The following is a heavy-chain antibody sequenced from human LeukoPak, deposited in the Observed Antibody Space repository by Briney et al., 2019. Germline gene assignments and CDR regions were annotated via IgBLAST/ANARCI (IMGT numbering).Heavy chain of an antibody. D-gene: IGHD3-10*01. V-gene: IGHV1-18*01. J-gene: IGHJ4*02. CDR1: GYTFTSYG. CDR3: ARAPLSLWFGEFIDY. Sequence: ASVKVSCKASGYTFTSYGISWVRQAPGQGLEWMGWISAYNGNTNYAQKLQGRVTMTTDTSTSTVYMELSSLRSEDTAVYYCARAPLSLWFGEFIDYWGQGTLVTVSS. CDR2: ISAYNGNT.